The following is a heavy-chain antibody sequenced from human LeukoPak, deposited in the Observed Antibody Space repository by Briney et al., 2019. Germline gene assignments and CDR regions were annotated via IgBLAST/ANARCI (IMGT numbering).Heavy chain of an antibody. Sequence: GGSLRLSCAAAGFTFSSYAMSWVRQAPGKGLEWVSAISGSGGSTYYADSVKGRFTISRGNSKNTLYLQMNSLRAEDTAVYYCARQKGGITMIVVVITTASDYWGQGTLVTVSS. CDR3: ARQKGGITMIVVVITTASDY. V-gene: IGHV3-23*01. D-gene: IGHD3-22*01. CDR2: ISGSGGST. J-gene: IGHJ4*02. CDR1: GFTFSSYA.